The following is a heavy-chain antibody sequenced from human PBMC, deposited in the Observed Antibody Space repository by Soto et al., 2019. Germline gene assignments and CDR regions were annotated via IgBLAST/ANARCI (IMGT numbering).Heavy chain of an antibody. CDR2: ISAYNGNT. D-gene: IGHD2-15*01. CDR3: ARDYSGWFDP. V-gene: IGHV1-18*01. J-gene: IGHJ5*02. Sequence: QVQLVQSGAEVKKPGASVKVSCKASGYTFTSYGISWVRQAPGQGLEWMRWISAYNGNTNYAQKLQGRVTMTTDTSPSTAHMALRSLRSEDPAVYDCARDYSGWFDPWGQGTLVTVAS. CDR1: GYTFTSYG.